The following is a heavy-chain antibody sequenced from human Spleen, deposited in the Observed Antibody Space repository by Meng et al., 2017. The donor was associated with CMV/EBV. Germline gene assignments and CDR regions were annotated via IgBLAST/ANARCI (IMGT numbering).Heavy chain of an antibody. Sequence: SETLSLTCTVSGDSISTSNYYWGWIRQPPGKGLEWIGSICYSGSTYYNPSLKSRVTISVDTSKNQFSLKLSSVTAADTAVYYCASGAPLTPIVVVPAAIEGPWGQGTLVTVSS. CDR1: GDSISTSNYY. J-gene: IGHJ5*02. CDR2: ICYSGST. CDR3: ASGAPLTPIVVVPAAIEGP. V-gene: IGHV4-39*07. D-gene: IGHD2-2*01.